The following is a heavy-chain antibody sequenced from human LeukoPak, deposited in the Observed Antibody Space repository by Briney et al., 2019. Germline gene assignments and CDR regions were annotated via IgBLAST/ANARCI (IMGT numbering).Heavy chain of an antibody. J-gene: IGHJ4*02. CDR1: GYTFTSYY. CDR3: ARGIDCSSTSCYEYYFDY. CDR2: INPSGGST. Sequence: GASVKVSCKASGYTFTSYYMHWVRQAPGQGLEWMGIINPSGGSTSYAQKFQGRVTMTRDTSIGTAYMELSRLRSDDTAVYYCARGIDCSSTSCYEYYFDYWGQGTLVTVSS. D-gene: IGHD2-2*01. V-gene: IGHV1-46*01.